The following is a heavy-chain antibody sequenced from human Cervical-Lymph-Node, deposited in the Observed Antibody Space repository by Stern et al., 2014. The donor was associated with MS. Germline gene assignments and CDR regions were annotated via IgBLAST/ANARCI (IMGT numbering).Heavy chain of an antibody. V-gene: IGHV4-59*01. CDR1: GGSIRTFS. D-gene: IGHD4-23*01. J-gene: IGHJ4*02. CDR3: ARHSVGVKDFDS. Sequence: QVQLQESGPGLVKPSETLSLTCTVSGGSIRTFSWSWIRQPPGRGLEWIGCVYYNGTTTHNPSLKSRVTMSVDTSKSQLSLRLHSMTAADTAVYYCARHSVGVKDFDSWGQGTLVTVSS. CDR2: VYYNGTT.